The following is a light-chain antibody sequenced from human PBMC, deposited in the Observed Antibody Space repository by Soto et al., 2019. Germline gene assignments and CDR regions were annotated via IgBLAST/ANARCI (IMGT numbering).Light chain of an antibody. CDR2: DAS. Sequence: EIVLTQSPATLSLSPGERATLSYRASQSVSSYLAWNQQKPGQAPRLLIYDASNRATGIPARFSGSGSGTDFTLTISSLEPEDFAVYYCQQRSNWPPTFGGGTKVDI. CDR3: QQRSNWPPT. V-gene: IGKV3-11*01. CDR1: QSVSSY. J-gene: IGKJ4*01.